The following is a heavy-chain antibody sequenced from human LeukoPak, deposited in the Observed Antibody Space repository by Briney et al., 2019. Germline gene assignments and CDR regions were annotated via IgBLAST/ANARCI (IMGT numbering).Heavy chain of an antibody. CDR1: GGSINNDTYY. CDR2: MYVSGSS. V-gene: IGHV4-61*02. J-gene: IGHJ5*02. CDR3: SADSGSGWFDP. Sequence: SETLSLTCIASGGSINNDTYYWNWIRQPAGKGLEWIGRMYVSGSSNYNPALKSRVTISVDTPKNQFSLKLSSVTAADTAVYYCSADSGSGWFDPWGQGTLVTVSS. D-gene: IGHD3-10*01.